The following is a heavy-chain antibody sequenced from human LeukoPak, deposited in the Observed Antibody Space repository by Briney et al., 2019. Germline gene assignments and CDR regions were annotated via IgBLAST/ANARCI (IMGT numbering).Heavy chain of an antibody. CDR1: GGTFSSYA. CDR2: IIPIFGTA. J-gene: IGHJ4*02. V-gene: IGHV1-69*05. Sequence: GSSVKVSCKASGGTFSSYAISWVRQAPGQGLEWMGGIIPIFGTANYAQKFQGRVTITTDESTSTAYMSLSSLRFEDTDIYYCARASSDETALAPPFAYWGQRTLVGVPS. CDR3: ARASSDETALAPPFAY. D-gene: IGHD6-19*01.